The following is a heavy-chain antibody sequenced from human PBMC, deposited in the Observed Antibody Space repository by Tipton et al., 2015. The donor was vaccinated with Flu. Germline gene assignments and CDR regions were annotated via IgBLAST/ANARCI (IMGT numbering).Heavy chain of an antibody. V-gene: IGHV4-38-2*02. CDR1: GDSMRSDYF. CDR3: ARRTFSNYVSEPKNWFDV. Sequence: TLSLTCTVSGDSMRSDYFWGWIRQPPGKGLEWIASIYYSDNSYYNPSLKSRVTISVDTSKNQFSLRLTSVTAADTAVYFCARRTFSNYVSEPKNWFDVWGQGTLVTVSS. CDR2: IYYSDNS. D-gene: IGHD4-11*01. J-gene: IGHJ5*02.